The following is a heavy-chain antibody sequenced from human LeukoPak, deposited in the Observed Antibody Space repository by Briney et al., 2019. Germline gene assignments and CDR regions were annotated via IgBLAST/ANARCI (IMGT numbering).Heavy chain of an antibody. CDR2: ISGRGGST. V-gene: IGHV3-23*01. Sequence: GGSLRLSCATSGFTFSSYAMNWVRQTPGKGLEWVSAISGRGGSTYYADSVKGRFTISRDNSKNTLYLQMNSLRAEDTAVYYCARDQKVIAVAGDFDYWGQGTLVTVSS. CDR1: GFTFSSYA. D-gene: IGHD6-19*01. J-gene: IGHJ4*02. CDR3: ARDQKVIAVAGDFDY.